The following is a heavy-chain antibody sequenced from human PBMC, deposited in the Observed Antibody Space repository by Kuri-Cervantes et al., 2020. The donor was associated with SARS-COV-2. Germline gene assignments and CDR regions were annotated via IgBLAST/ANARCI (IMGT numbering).Heavy chain of an antibody. J-gene: IGHJ6*02. Sequence: LSLTCAAPGFTFSSYSMNWVRQAPGKGLEWVSSISSSSSYIYYADSVKGRFTSSRDNAKNSLYLQMNSLRAEDTAVYYCARGGYCSGGSCYSVYYYYYYGMDVWGQGTTVTVSS. V-gene: IGHV3-21*01. CDR3: ARGGYCSGGSCYSVYYYYYYGMDV. CDR2: ISSSSSYI. CDR1: GFTFSSYS. D-gene: IGHD2-15*01.